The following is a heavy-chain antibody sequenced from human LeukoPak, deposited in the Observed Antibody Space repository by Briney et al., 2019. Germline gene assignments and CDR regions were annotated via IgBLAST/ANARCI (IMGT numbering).Heavy chain of an antibody. CDR3: ASDLVLCSASYGH. CDR1: GFSLTNYW. Sequence: AGGSLRLSCATSGFSLTNYWMHWVRQAPGKGLVWVSRIDEYGRATFYADSVKGRFTISRDLAKNTLYLQMNSLRAEDTAVYFCASDLVLCSASYGHWGQGTLVAVSA. D-gene: IGHD3-10*02. V-gene: IGHV3-74*01. CDR2: IDEYGRAT. J-gene: IGHJ4*02.